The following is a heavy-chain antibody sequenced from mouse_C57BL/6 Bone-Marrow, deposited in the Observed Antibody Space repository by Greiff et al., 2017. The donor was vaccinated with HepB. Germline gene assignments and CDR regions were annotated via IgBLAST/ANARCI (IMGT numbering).Heavy chain of an antibody. D-gene: IGHD1-1*01. V-gene: IGHV1-55*01. Sequence: QVQLQQSGAELVKPGASVKMSCKASGYTFTSYWITWVKQRPGQGLEWIGDIYPGSGSTNYNEKFKSKATLTVDTSSSTAYMQLSSLTSEDSAVYYCARILITTVVEDYWGQGTTLTVSS. CDR2: IYPGSGST. J-gene: IGHJ2*01. CDR1: GYTFTSYW. CDR3: ARILITTVVEDY.